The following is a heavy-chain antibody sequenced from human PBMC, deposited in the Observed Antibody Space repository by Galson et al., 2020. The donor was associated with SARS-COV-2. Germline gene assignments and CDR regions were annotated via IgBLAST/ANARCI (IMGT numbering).Heavy chain of an antibody. CDR3: VRVMSGVEPAGYYGMDI. CDR2: VDFRGSG. J-gene: IGHJ6*02. V-gene: IGHV4-39*02. Sequence: SETLSLTCTVVGGSVDSSNYHWTWIRQSPGKNLEWIGYVDFRGSGSHNPSLRSRVTMNIDKSNNQFSLKLSAVTAADTAVYFCVRVMSGVEPAGYYGMDIWGRGTTVTVSS. CDR1: GGSVDSSNYH. D-gene: IGHD3-16*01.